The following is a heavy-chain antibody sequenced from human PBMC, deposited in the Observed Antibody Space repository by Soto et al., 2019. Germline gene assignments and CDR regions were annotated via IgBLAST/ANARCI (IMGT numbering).Heavy chain of an antibody. V-gene: IGHV4-34*01. Sequence: AVYGGSFSGYYWSWIRQPPGKGLEWIGEINHSGSTNYNPSLKSRVTISVDTSKNQFSLKLSSVTAADTAVYYCARATYYYGMDVWGQGTTVTVSS. J-gene: IGHJ6*02. CDR2: INHSGST. CDR1: GGSFSGYY. CDR3: ARATYYYGMDV.